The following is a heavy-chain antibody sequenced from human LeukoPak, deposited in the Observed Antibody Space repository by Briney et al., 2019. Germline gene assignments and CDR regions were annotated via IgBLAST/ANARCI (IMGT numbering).Heavy chain of an antibody. CDR1: GFTFSSYS. CDR3: ARVRGAGLQYYYMDV. Sequence: TGGSLRLSCAASGFTFSSYSMNWVRQAPGKGLEWVSYITTRSATYYTDSVKGRFTISRDSAKDSVYLQMNSLRADDTAVYYCARVRGAGLQYYYMDVWGKGTTVTVSS. D-gene: IGHD1-26*01. V-gene: IGHV3-48*01. J-gene: IGHJ6*03. CDR2: ITTRSAT.